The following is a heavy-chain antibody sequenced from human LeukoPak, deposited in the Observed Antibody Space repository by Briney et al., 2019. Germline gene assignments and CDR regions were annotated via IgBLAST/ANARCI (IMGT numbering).Heavy chain of an antibody. CDR1: GFTFSSYS. Sequence: PGGSLRLSCAASGFTFSSYSMNWVRQAPGKGLEWVSSISSSSSYIYYADSVKGRLTISRGNAKNSLYLQMNRLRAEDTAVYYCAREGYGDRPFDYWGQGTLVTVSS. J-gene: IGHJ4*02. V-gene: IGHV3-21*01. CDR2: ISSSSSYI. CDR3: AREGYGDRPFDY. D-gene: IGHD4-17*01.